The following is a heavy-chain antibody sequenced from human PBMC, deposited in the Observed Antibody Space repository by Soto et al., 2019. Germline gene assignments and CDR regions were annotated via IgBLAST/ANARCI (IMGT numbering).Heavy chain of an antibody. V-gene: IGHV3-7*01. CDR3: VRDRSGSYLEGFDY. J-gene: IGHJ4*02. Sequence: EVQLVESGGGLVQLGGSRKISCAASGFTFKSFWMNWVRQAPGKGLGWVANIKHDGSEKYYVESVKGRFTISRDNARNSLFLEMKSLRSEDTAVYSCVRDRSGSYLEGFDYWGQGTLVTVSS. CDR1: GFTFKSFW. CDR2: IKHDGSEK. D-gene: IGHD1-26*01.